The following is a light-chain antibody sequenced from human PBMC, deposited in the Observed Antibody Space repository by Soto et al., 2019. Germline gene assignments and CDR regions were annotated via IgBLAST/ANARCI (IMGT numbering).Light chain of an antibody. J-gene: IGLJ7*01. Sequence: QSVLTQSPSASASLGASVKLTCTLSSGHSNYAIAWHQQQPEKGPRYLMKVNSGGSHIKGDGIPDRFSGSSSGAERYLFISSLQSEDEADYCQTWGTGSATVVFGGGTQLTVL. CDR1: SGHSNYA. V-gene: IGLV4-69*01. CDR2: VNSGGSH. CDR3: QTWGTGSATVV.